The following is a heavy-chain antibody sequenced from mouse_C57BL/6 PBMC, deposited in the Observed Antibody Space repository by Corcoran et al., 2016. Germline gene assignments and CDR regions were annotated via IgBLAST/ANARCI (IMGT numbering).Heavy chain of an antibody. Sequence: EVQLQQSGAELVKPGASVKLSCTASGFNIKDYYMHWVKQRTEQGLEWIGRIDPEDGETKYAPKFQGKATITADTSSNTAYLQLSSLTSEDTAVYYCARSYYGSQYYFDYWGQGTTLTVSS. CDR1: GFNIKDYY. V-gene: IGHV14-2*01. CDR3: ARSYYGSQYYFDY. J-gene: IGHJ2*01. D-gene: IGHD1-1*01. CDR2: IDPEDGET.